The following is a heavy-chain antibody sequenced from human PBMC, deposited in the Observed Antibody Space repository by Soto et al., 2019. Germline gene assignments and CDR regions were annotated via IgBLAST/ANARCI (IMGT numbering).Heavy chain of an antibody. J-gene: IGHJ6*02. D-gene: IGHD4-17*01. CDR1: GFTFSSYG. CDR2: IWYDGSNK. Sequence: QVQLVESGGGVVQPGRSLRLSCAASGFTFSSYGMHWVRQAPGKGLEWVAVIWYDGSNKYYADSVKGRFTISRDNSKNTLYLQINSLRAEDTAVYYCARDLGYGDDASYYYYSMDVWGQGTTVTVSS. V-gene: IGHV3-33*01. CDR3: ARDLGYGDDASYYYYSMDV.